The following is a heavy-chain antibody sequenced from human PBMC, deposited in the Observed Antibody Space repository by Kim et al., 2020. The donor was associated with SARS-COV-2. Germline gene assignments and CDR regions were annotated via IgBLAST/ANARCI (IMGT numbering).Heavy chain of an antibody. V-gene: IGHV4-30-2*04. CDR3: QRMVRSGPLDY. J-gene: IGHJ4*02. CDR2: T. D-gene: IGHD3-3*01. Sequence: TYYKPYRKSRVTITIDTSRNQLSLKVNSVTAADTAMYYCQRMVRSGPLDYWGQGTLVTVSS.